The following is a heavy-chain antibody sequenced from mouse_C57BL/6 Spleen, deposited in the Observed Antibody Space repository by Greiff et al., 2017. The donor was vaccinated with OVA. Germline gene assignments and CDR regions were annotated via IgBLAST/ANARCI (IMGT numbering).Heavy chain of an antibody. D-gene: IGHD1-1*01. CDR3: AKEGVEDYYGSSYYFDY. CDR2: IWGDGST. Sequence: VMLVESGPGLVAPSQSLSITCTVSGFSLTSYGVSWVRQPPGKGLEWLGVIWGDGSTNYHSALISRLSISKDNSKSQVFLKLNSLQTDDTATYYCAKEGVEDYYGSSYYFDYWGQGTTLTVSS. V-gene: IGHV2-3*01. CDR1: GFSLTSYG. J-gene: IGHJ2*01.